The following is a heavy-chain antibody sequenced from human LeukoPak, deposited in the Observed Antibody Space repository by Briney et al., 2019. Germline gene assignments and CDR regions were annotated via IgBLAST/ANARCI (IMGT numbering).Heavy chain of an antibody. J-gene: IGHJ4*02. V-gene: IGHV4-59*08. D-gene: IGHD5-18*01. CDR2: IYYSGST. CDR3: ARLRGYSYDSYYFDY. Sequence: SETLSLTCTVSGGSISSYYWSWIRQPPGKGLEWIGYIYYSGSTNYNPSLKSRVTISVDTSKNQFSLKLSPVTAADTAVYFCARLRGYSYDSYYFDYWGQGTLVTVSS. CDR1: GGSISSYY.